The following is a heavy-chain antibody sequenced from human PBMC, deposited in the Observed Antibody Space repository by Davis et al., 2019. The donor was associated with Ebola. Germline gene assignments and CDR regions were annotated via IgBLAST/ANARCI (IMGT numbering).Heavy chain of an antibody. CDR1: GGTFSSYA. CDR2: IIPIFGTA. CDR3: ARDHSSAYYYYGMDV. D-gene: IGHD6-19*01. V-gene: IGHV1-69*06. Sequence: KISCKASGGTFSSYAISWVRQAPGQGLEWMGGIIPIFGTANYAQKFQGRVTITADKSTSTAYMELSSLRSEDTAVYYCARDHSSAYYYYGMDVWGQGTTVTVSS. J-gene: IGHJ6*02.